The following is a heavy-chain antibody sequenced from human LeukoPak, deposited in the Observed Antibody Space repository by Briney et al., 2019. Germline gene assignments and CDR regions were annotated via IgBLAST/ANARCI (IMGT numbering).Heavy chain of an antibody. J-gene: IGHJ4*02. V-gene: IGHV1-8*02. Sequence: ASVKVSCKASGYTFTSYAMNWVRQAPGQGLEWMGWMNPNSGNTGYAQKFQGRVTMTRNTSISTAYMELSSLRSEDTAVYYCARGLYYYGSGSYSWGQGTLVTVSS. CDR3: ARGLYYYGSGSYS. CDR1: GYTFTSYA. CDR2: MNPNSGNT. D-gene: IGHD3-10*01.